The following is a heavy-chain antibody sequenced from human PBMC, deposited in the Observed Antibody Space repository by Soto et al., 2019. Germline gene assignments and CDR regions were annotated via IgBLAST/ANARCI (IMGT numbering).Heavy chain of an antibody. J-gene: IGHJ6*04. CDR1: GGTFSSYA. V-gene: IGHV1-69*01. CDR3: AKLAGGIDVVGGAQGGYYFGMDV. Sequence: QVQLVQSGAEVKKPGSSVKVSCKASGGTFSSYAISWVRQAPGQGLEWMGGIIPIFGTANYAQKFQGRVTITADESTSKADKELCSLRCEDRAVDNGAKLAGGIDVVGGAQGGYYFGMDVWGKGTTVTVSS. CDR2: IIPIFGTA. D-gene: IGHD2-21*01.